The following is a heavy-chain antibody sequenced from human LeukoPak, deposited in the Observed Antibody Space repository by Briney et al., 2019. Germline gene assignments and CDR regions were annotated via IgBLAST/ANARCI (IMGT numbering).Heavy chain of an antibody. D-gene: IGHD3-10*01. CDR2: INPNSGGT. Sequence: GASVKVSCKASGYTFTDYYMHWVRQAPGQGLEWMGWINPNSGGTNYAQKFQGRVTMTRETSISTAYMELSRLRSDDTAVYYCARDVRAFTMVRGVIGYWGQGTLVSVSS. CDR1: GYTFTDYY. CDR3: ARDVRAFTMVRGVIGY. J-gene: IGHJ4*02. V-gene: IGHV1-2*02.